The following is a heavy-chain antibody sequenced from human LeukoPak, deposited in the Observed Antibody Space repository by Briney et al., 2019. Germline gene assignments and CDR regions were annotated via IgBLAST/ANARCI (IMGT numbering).Heavy chain of an antibody. CDR2: IYHSGST. V-gene: IGHV4-38-2*02. Sequence: SETLSLTCTVSGYSISSGYDWGWIRQPPGKGLEWIGSIYHSGSTYYNPSLKSPVTISVDTSKNQFSLKLSSVTAADTAVYYCVSNRWSGYLDYWGQGTLVTVSS. J-gene: IGHJ4*02. CDR1: GYSISSGYD. CDR3: VSNRWSGYLDY. D-gene: IGHD3-3*01.